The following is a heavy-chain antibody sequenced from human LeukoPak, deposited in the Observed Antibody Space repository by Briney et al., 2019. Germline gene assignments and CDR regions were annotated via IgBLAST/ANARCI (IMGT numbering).Heavy chain of an antibody. V-gene: IGHV3-33*01. CDR3: ARDPVDLVLVPAAGQGFDY. Sequence: GRSLRLSCAASGFTFSSYGMHWVRQAPGKGLEWVAVIWYDGSNKYYADSVKGRFTISRDNSKNTLYLQMNSLRVEDTAVYYCARDPVDLVLVPAAGQGFDYWGQGTLVTVSS. D-gene: IGHD2-2*01. J-gene: IGHJ4*02. CDR1: GFTFSSYG. CDR2: IWYDGSNK.